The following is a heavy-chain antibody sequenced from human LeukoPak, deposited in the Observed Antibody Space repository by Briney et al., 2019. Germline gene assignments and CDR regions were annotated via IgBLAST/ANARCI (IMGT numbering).Heavy chain of an antibody. CDR2: IRTYNGNT. D-gene: IGHD4-17*01. Sequence: GASVKVSCKASGYTFSSYGISWVRQAPGQGLEWMGWIRTYNGNTEYAQKLQDRVTMTTDTSTSTAYMELRSLRSDDTAVYYCARDTHPYGDYVSDYFDYWGQGTLVTVSS. J-gene: IGHJ4*02. V-gene: IGHV1-18*01. CDR1: GYTFSSYG. CDR3: ARDTHPYGDYVSDYFDY.